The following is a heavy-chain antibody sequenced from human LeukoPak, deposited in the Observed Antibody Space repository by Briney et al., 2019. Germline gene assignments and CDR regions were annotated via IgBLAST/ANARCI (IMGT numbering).Heavy chain of an antibody. Sequence: GASVKVSCTASGYTFTGYYMHWVRQAPGQGLEWMGWINPNSGGTNYGQKFQGRVTMTRDTSISTAYMELSRLRSDDTAVYYCATDTITTAFDPWGQGTLVTVSS. CDR2: INPNSGGT. V-gene: IGHV1-2*02. CDR1: GYTFTGYY. J-gene: IGHJ5*02. D-gene: IGHD1-14*01. CDR3: ATDTITTAFDP.